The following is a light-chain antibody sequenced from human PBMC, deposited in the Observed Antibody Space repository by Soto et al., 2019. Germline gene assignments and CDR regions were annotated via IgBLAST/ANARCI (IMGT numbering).Light chain of an antibody. V-gene: IGKV1-13*02. CDR2: DAS. J-gene: IGKJ5*01. CDR3: QQVNSYPQT. Sequence: IQMTQSPSSLSASVGDRVTITCRASQSISSYLNWYQQKPGKAPKLLIYDASSLESGVPSRFSGSGSGTEFTLTISSLQPDDFATYYCQQVNSYPQTFGQGTRLEIK. CDR1: QSISSY.